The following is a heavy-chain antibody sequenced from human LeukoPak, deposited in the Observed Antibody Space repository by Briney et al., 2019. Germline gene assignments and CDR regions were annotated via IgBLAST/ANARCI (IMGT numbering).Heavy chain of an antibody. D-gene: IGHD6-13*01. CDR3: AHSRLGYSSSWSSPEYYFDY. CDR1: GFSLSTSGVG. J-gene: IGHJ4*02. Sequence: ESGPTLVNPTQTLTLTCTFSGFSLSTSGVGVGWIRQPPGKALEWLALIYWNDDKRYIPSLKSRLTITKDTSKNQVVLTMTNMDTVDTATYYCAHSRLGYSSSWSSPEYYFDYWGQGTLVTVSS. V-gene: IGHV2-5*01. CDR2: IYWNDDK.